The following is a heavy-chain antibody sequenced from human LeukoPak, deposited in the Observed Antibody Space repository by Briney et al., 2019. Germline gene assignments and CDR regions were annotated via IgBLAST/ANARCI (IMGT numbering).Heavy chain of an antibody. V-gene: IGHV3-66*02. J-gene: IGHJ2*01. Sequence: GALRLSCAASGFTLSSYSMNWVRQAPGKGLEWVSVIYSDGGTYLADSVKGRFTISRDNSKNTLYLQMNSLRAEDTAAYYCARAYGDYVRYFDLWGRGTLVTVSS. CDR3: ARAYGDYVRYFDL. D-gene: IGHD4-17*01. CDR1: GFTLSSYS. CDR2: IYSDGGT.